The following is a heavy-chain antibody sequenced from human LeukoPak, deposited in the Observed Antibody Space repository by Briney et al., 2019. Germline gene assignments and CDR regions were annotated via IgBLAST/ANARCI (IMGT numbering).Heavy chain of an antibody. CDR2: IYYSGNT. J-gene: IGHJ4*02. CDR3: ARLVGEQPDFDY. V-gene: IGHV4-39*01. D-gene: IGHD2-2*01. CDR1: GGSISNSDYN. Sequence: PSETLSLTCTVSGGSISNSDYNWGWIRQTPGKGLEWIGGIYYSGNTYYNPSLKSRVTISVDTSKNQFSLKLSSVTAADTAVYYCARLVGEQPDFDYWGQGTLVTVSS.